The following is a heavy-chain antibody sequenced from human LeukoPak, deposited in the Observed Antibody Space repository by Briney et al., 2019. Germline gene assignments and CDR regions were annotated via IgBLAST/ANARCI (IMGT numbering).Heavy chain of an antibody. D-gene: IGHD6-6*01. J-gene: IGHJ4*02. Sequence: PGGSLRLSCAASGFTFSDYSMAWIRQAPGKGLEWLSYITGSGSNIFYADSVKGRFTISRDNAKNSLYLQMNSLRADDTAVYYCAREGTSSFHNYDYWGQGTLVTVSS. CDR2: ITGSGSNI. CDR3: AREGTSSFHNYDY. V-gene: IGHV3-11*01. CDR1: GFTFSDYS.